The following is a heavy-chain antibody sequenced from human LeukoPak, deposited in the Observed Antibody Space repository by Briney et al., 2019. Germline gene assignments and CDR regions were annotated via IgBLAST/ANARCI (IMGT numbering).Heavy chain of an antibody. Sequence: GESLRISGKRSGYSFTSYWISWARQMPGKGLEWIGRFDPSVSYSTYRPSFQGHVNISAQQPISTAYLQWSSQRASDTAMYYCARLGYCCSTSCYERGYWCDPWGKGTLVSVP. CDR2: FDPSVSYS. D-gene: IGHD2-2*01. CDR1: GYSFTSYW. CDR3: ARLGYCCSTSCYERGYWCDP. J-gene: IGHJ5*02. V-gene: IGHV5-10-1*01.